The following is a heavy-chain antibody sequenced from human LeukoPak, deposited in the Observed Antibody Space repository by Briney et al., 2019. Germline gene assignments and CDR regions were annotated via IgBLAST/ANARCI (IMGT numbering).Heavy chain of an antibody. CDR1: GFTFSSYS. CDR3: SRTYCSKYTGPVAMDV. Sequence: GGSLRLSCAASGFTFSSYSMNWVRQAPGKGLEWVSSISDSSAFIYYAESVRGRFTISRDNAKNSLFLQMNSLRAEDTAVYYCSRTYCSKYTGPVAMDVWGQGTTVTVSS. J-gene: IGHJ6*02. D-gene: IGHD2-2*01. CDR2: ISDSSAFI. V-gene: IGHV3-21*01.